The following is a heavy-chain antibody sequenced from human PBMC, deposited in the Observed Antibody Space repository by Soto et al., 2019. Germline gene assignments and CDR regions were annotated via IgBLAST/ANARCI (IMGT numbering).Heavy chain of an antibody. Sequence: GASVKVSCKASGYTFTGYYMHWVRQAPGQGLEWMGWINPNSGGTNYAQKFQGRVTMTRDTSISTAYMELSRLRSDDTAVYYCARPYYYDSSGYYPPYYFDYWGQGTLVTVSS. D-gene: IGHD3-22*01. CDR3: ARPYYYDSSGYYPPYYFDY. CDR1: GYTFTGYY. CDR2: INPNSGGT. J-gene: IGHJ4*02. V-gene: IGHV1-2*02.